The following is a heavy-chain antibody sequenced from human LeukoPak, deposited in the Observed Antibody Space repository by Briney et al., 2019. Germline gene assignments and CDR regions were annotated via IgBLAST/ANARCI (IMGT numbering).Heavy chain of an antibody. J-gene: IGHJ4*02. D-gene: IGHD3-10*01. CDR1: GYSISSGYY. CDR2: IYHSGST. CDR3: ARGGAQYYGSGSYYDY. V-gene: IGHV4-38-2*02. Sequence: PSETLSLTCTVSGYSISSGYYWGWIRPPPGKGLEWIGMIYHSGSTYYNPSLKRRVTISVDTSKNQFSLKLSSVTAADTAVYYCARGGAQYYGSGSYYDYWGQGTLVTVSS.